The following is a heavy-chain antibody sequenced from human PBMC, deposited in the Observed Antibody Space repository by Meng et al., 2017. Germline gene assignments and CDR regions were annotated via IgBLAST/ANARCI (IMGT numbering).Heavy chain of an antibody. D-gene: IGHD4-17*01. Sequence: QVQLGTSGAEGQKPGSSVQVSCKASGYTFTSYGISWVRQAPGQGLEWMGWISAYNGNTNYAQKLQGRVTMTTDTSTSTAYMELRSLRSDDTAVYYCARGNYGDYLYYFDYWGQGTLVTASS. CDR1: GYTFTSYG. V-gene: IGHV1-18*01. J-gene: IGHJ4*02. CDR2: ISAYNGNT. CDR3: ARGNYGDYLYYFDY.